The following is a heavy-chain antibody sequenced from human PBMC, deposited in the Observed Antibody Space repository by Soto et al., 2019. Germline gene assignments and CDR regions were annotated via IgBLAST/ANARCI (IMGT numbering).Heavy chain of an antibody. V-gene: IGHV5-51*01. CDR3: ARTGGPSYYDFWSGFAERSDSVYYHGMDV. CDR1: GYSFTSYW. D-gene: IGHD3-3*01. Sequence: PGESLKISCKGSGYSFTSYWIGWVRQMPGKGLEWMGIIYPGDSDTRYSPSFQGQVTISADKSISTAYLQWSSLKASDTAMYYCARTGGPSYYDFWSGFAERSDSVYYHGMDVWGQGTTITVSS. J-gene: IGHJ6*02. CDR2: IYPGDSDT.